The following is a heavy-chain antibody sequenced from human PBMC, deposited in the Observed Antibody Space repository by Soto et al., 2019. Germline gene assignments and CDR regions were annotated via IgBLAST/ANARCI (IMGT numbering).Heavy chain of an antibody. CDR1: GFTFSSYA. D-gene: IGHD6-6*01. CDR2: ISGSGGST. CDR3: EKEGPSSIAARRDYYYYGMDV. V-gene: IGHV3-23*01. J-gene: IGHJ6*02. Sequence: SLIVSCASSGFTFSSYAMSWVRQAPGKGLEWVSAISGSGGSTYYADSVKGRFTISRDNSKNTLYLQMNSLIAEDTAVYYCEKEGPSSIAARRDYYYYGMDVWGQGATVAVS.